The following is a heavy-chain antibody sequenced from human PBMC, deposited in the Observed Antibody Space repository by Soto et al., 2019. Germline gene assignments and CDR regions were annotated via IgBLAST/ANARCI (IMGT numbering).Heavy chain of an antibody. CDR2: IYHSGST. Sequence: SETLSLTCAVSGGSISSSNWWSWVRQPPGKGLEWIGEIYHSGSTNYNPSLKSRVTISVDKSKNQFSLKLSSVTAADTAVYYCASYAWGSSWLSTNYYYGMDVWGQGTTVTVSS. CDR3: ASYAWGSSWLSTNYYYGMDV. V-gene: IGHV4-4*02. CDR1: GGSISSSNW. J-gene: IGHJ6*02. D-gene: IGHD6-13*01.